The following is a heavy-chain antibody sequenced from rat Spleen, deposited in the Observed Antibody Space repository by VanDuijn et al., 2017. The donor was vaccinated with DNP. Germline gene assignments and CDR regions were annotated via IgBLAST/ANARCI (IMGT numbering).Heavy chain of an antibody. J-gene: IGHJ2*01. Sequence: EVQLVESGGGLVQPGRSLKLSCAASGFTFSDYNMAWVRQAPKKGLEWVATIIYDGSKTYYRDSVKGRFTISRDNAKRTLYLQMDSLRSEDTATYYCARRGYGYNYFDYWGQGVMVTVSS. V-gene: IGHV5S10*01. D-gene: IGHD1-9*01. CDR3: ARRGYGYNYFDY. CDR1: GFTFSDYN. CDR2: IIYDGSKT.